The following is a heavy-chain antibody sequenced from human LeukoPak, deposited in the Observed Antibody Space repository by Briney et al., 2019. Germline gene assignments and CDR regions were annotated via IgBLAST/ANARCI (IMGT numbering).Heavy chain of an antibody. CDR3: ARDGYQPLDVTYFQH. CDR1: GYTFTSYG. J-gene: IGHJ1*01. Sequence: ASVKVSCKASGYTFTSYGISWVRQAPGQGLEWMGWISAYNGKTKNAQKLQGRVTMTTDTSTSTAYMELRSLRSDDTAVYYCARDGYQPLDVTYFQHWGQGTLVTVSS. V-gene: IGHV1-18*01. CDR2: ISAYNGKT. D-gene: IGHD2-2*01.